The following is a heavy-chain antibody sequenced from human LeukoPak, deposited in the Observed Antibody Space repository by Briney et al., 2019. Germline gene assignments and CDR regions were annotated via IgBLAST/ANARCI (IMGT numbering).Heavy chain of an antibody. J-gene: IGHJ4*02. CDR1: GFTFSNAW. D-gene: IGHD2-2*01. V-gene: IGHV3-15*01. CDR2: IKSKTDGGTT. Sequence: TGGSLRLSCAASGFTFSNAWMSWVRQAPGKGLEWVGRIKSKTDGGTTDYAAPVKGRFTISRDDSKNTVYLQMNSLKTEDTAVYYCTSEAPAAPLDYWGQGTLVTVSS. CDR3: TSEAPAAPLDY.